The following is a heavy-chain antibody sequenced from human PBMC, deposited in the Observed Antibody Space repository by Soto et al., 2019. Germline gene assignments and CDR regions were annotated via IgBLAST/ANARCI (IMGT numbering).Heavy chain of an antibody. CDR2: ISYDGSNK. V-gene: IGHV3-30-3*01. CDR3: ARVPSSRGRAHFDY. CDR1: GFTFSSYA. Sequence: HVQLVESGGGVVQPGRALRLSCAASGFTFSSYAMHWVRQAPGKGLEWVAVISYDGSNKYYADSVKGRFTISRDNSKNTLYLQMNSLRAEDTAVYYGARVPSSRGRAHFDYWGQGTLVTVSS. J-gene: IGHJ4*02. D-gene: IGHD3-10*01.